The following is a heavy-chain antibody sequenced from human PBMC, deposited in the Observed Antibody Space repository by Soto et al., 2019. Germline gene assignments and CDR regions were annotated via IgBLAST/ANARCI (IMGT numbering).Heavy chain of an antibody. CDR1: GFTFNTFE. D-gene: IGHD3-16*01. Sequence: EVQLLESGGGLVQPGGSLRLSCAASGFTFNTFEMSWVRQAPGRGLEWVSFISDDSSRTYYADAVKGRFTISRDNSKYTLYFQMNSLTAEDTAVYACVKGGWLDFWGQGTLVTVSS. CDR2: ISDDSSRT. V-gene: IGHV3-23*01. CDR3: VKGGWLDF. J-gene: IGHJ5*01.